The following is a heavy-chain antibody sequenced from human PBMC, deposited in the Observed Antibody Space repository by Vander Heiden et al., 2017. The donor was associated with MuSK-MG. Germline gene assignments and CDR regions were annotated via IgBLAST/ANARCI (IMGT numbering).Heavy chain of an antibody. D-gene: IGHD6-13*01. J-gene: IGHJ3*02. Sequence: QVQLVQSGAEVKKPGASVKVSCKASGYTCTIHGIGWVRQAPGQGLEWMGWISPYNGNTDYAQKLQGRVTMTTDTSTSTAYMELRSLTSDDTAVYYCARDGQQRVPIHDGFDIWGQGTMVTVSS. V-gene: IGHV1-18*04. CDR2: ISPYNGNT. CDR3: ARDGQQRVPIHDGFDI. CDR1: GYTCTIHG.